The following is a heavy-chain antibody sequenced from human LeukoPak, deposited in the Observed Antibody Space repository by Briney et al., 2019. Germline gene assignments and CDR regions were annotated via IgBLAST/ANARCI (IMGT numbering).Heavy chain of an antibody. D-gene: IGHD3-10*01. CDR2: INHSGST. Sequence: SETLSPTCAVYGGSFGGYYWSWIRQPPGKGLEWIGEINHSGSTNYNPSLKSRVTISVDTSKNQFSLKLSYVTAADTAVYYCARLNYYGSGSYYPKYYFDYWGQGTLVTVSS. CDR1: GGSFGGYY. CDR3: ARLNYYGSGSYYPKYYFDY. V-gene: IGHV4-34*01. J-gene: IGHJ4*02.